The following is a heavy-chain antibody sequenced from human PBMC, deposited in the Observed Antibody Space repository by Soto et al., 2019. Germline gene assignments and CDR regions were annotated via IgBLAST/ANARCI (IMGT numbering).Heavy chain of an antibody. V-gene: IGHV3-33*01. J-gene: IGHJ5*02. CDR2: IWYDGINK. D-gene: IGHD3-22*01. CDR3: ARDVDTSGYYGRFDP. CDR1: GFTFSNYG. Sequence: QVQLVESGGGVVQPGTSLRLSCAASGFTFSNYGIHWVRQAPGKGLEWVAVIWYDGINKYYADSVKGRFTISRDNSKNTVYLQMNSLRAEDTAIYYCARDVDTSGYYGRFDPWGQGTLVTVSP.